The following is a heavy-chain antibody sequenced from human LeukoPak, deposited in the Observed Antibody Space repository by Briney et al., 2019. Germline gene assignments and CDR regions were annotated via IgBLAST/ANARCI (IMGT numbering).Heavy chain of an antibody. CDR2: ITGSGGRT. CDR3: AKDGGLAAAGTVTRAFDI. D-gene: IGHD6-13*01. V-gene: IGHV3-23*01. J-gene: IGHJ3*02. CDR1: QFKFNNYG. Sequence: GGSLRLSCATSQFKFNNYGMTWVRQAAGKGLEWVSSITGSGGRTQHADSVKGRFTISRDNSKNTLYLQMNSLRAEDTAVYYCAKDGGLAAAGTVTRAFDIWSQGTMVTVSS.